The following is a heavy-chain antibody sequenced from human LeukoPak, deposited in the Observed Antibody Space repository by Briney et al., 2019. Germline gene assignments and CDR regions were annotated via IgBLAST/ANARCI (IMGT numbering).Heavy chain of an antibody. Sequence: ASVKVSCKASGYTFTSYDINWVRQVTGQGLEWMGWINPNSGGTNYAQKFQGRVTMTRDTSISTAYTELSRLRSDDTAVYYCAILTPGIAVAGMGYWGQGTLVTVSS. V-gene: IGHV1-2*02. D-gene: IGHD6-19*01. CDR2: INPNSGGT. CDR3: AILTPGIAVAGMGY. J-gene: IGHJ4*02. CDR1: GYTFTSYD.